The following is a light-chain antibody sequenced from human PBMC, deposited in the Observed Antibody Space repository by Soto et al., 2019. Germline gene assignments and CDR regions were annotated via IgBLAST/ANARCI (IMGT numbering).Light chain of an antibody. V-gene: IGLV1-40*01. J-gene: IGLJ3*02. CDR3: QSYDSSLSGCV. CDR2: ANT. CDR1: SSNIGAGYH. Sequence: QSALTQPPSVSGAPGQRVTISCTGSSSNIGAGYHVHWYQQLPGTAPKLLIYANTNRPSGVPDRFSGSKSGTSASLAIAGLQAEDEADYYCQSYDSSLSGCVFGGGTKLTVL.